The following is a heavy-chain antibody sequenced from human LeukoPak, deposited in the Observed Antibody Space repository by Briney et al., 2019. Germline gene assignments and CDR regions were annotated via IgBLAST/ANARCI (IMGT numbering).Heavy chain of an antibody. J-gene: IGHJ4*02. D-gene: IGHD3-3*01. CDR3: ARDLMRFLEWVN. CDR2: ISYDGSHK. CDR1: GFTFSTYG. V-gene: IGHV3-30*03. Sequence: GSLRLSCAPSGFTFSTYGMHWVRQAPGKGLEWVAVISYDGSHKYYADSVKGRFTISRDNAKNSLYLQMNSLRAEDTAVYYCARDLMRFLEWVNWGQGTLVTVSS.